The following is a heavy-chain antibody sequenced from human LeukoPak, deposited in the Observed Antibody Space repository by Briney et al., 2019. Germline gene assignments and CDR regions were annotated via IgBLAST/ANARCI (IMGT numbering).Heavy chain of an antibody. CDR2: ISSSSTTI. Sequence: GGSLRLSCAASGFTFNTYTMNWVRQAPGKGLEWVSYISSSSTTIYYTDSVKGRFTTSRDNAKNSLYLQMNSLRAEDTAVYYCARDDYGETFDYWGQGTLVTVSS. D-gene: IGHD4-17*01. CDR1: GFTFNTYT. J-gene: IGHJ4*02. V-gene: IGHV3-48*01. CDR3: ARDDYGETFDY.